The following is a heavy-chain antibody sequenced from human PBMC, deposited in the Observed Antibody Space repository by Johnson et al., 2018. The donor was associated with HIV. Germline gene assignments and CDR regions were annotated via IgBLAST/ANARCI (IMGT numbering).Heavy chain of an antibody. Sequence: VQLVESGGGVVQPGGSLRLSCAASGFTFSSYGMHWVRQAPGKGLEWVAFIRYDGSNKYYADSVKGRFTISRDNAKNTLYLQMNSLRTEDTAVYYCARGSTMRVSAFDLWGQGTMVTVSS. V-gene: IGHV3-30*02. CDR1: GFTFSSYG. CDR2: IRYDGSNK. CDR3: ARGSTMRVSAFDL. J-gene: IGHJ3*01. D-gene: IGHD3-22*01.